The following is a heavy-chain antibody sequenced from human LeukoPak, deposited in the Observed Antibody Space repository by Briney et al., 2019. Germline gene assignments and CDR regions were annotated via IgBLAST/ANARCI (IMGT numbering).Heavy chain of an antibody. CDR2: IRYDGTNK. CDR3: ARGGKIALAGTRSPQYFQH. J-gene: IGHJ1*01. Sequence: GGSLRLSCAASGFTFSSYGMHWVRQAPGKGLEWVAFIRYDGTNKYYADSVKGRFTISRDNSKNTLYLHMNSLRPEDTAVYYCARGGKIALAGTRSPQYFQHWGQGTLVTVSS. CDR1: GFTFSSYG. V-gene: IGHV3-30*02. D-gene: IGHD6-19*01.